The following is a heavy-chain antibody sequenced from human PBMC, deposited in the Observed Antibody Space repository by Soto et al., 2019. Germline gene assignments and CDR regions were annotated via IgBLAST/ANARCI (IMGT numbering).Heavy chain of an antibody. CDR1: GYSISSGYY. V-gene: IGHV4-38-2*01. D-gene: IGHD3-10*01. CDR3: ARVERMGSGSYSNDY. J-gene: IGHJ4*02. Sequence: PSETLSLTCAVSGYSISSGYYWGWIRQPPGKGLEWIGSIYHSGSTYYNPSLKSRVTISVDTSKNQFSLKLSSVTAADTAVYYCARVERMGSGSYSNDYWGQGTLVTVSS. CDR2: IYHSGST.